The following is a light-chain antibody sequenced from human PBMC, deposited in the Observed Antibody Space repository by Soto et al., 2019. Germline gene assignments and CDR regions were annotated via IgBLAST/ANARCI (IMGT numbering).Light chain of an antibody. CDR1: SSDVGGYNY. Sequence: QSVLTQPASVSGSPGQSITISCTGTSSDVGGYNYVSWYQQHSGKAPKLMIYDVSNRPSGVSNRFSGSKSGSTASLTISGLQAEDEADYYCSSYTSSSTYVFGTGTKVTVL. CDR3: SSYTSSSTYV. J-gene: IGLJ1*01. V-gene: IGLV2-14*01. CDR2: DVS.